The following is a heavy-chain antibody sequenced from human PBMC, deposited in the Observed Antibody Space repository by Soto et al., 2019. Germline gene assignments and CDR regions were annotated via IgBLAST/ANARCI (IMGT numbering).Heavy chain of an antibody. V-gene: IGHV3-30*18. D-gene: IGHD6-19*01. CDR3: PKDYSSEWYGLAY. CDR2: ISYDGTNK. Sequence: QVQLVESGGGVVQPGRSLRLSCVASGFTFSSHGMHWVRQAAGKGLEWVAVISYDGTNKHYADTVKGRFTISRDNSKNTVYLQMNSLRAEDTAVYYCPKDYSSEWYGLAYWSQGIPFTVSS. CDR1: GFTFSSHG. J-gene: IGHJ4*02.